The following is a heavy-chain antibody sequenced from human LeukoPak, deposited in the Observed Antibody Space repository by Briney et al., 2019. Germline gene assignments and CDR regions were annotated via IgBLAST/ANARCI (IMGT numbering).Heavy chain of an antibody. D-gene: IGHD2-15*01. CDR1: GGTFISYA. Sequence: ASVKVSCKASGGTFISYAISWVRQAPGQGLEWMGGIIPIFGTANYAQKFQGRVTITADESTSTAYMELNSLRSEDTAVYYCARVGSGRTIDYWGQGTLVTVSS. V-gene: IGHV1-69*13. J-gene: IGHJ4*02. CDR3: ARVGSGRTIDY. CDR2: IIPIFGTA.